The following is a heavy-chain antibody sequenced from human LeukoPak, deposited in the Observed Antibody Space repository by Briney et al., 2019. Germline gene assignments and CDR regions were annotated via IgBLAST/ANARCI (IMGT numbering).Heavy chain of an antibody. V-gene: IGHV4-59*01. Sequence: SETLSLTCTVSGGSISSYYWSWIRQPPGKGLEWIGYIYYSGSTNYNPSLKSRVTISVDTSKNQFSLKLSSVTAADTAVYYCARGFAVEQLQRGGFDPWGQGTLVTVSS. CDR2: IYYSGST. D-gene: IGHD6-6*01. CDR3: ARGFAVEQLQRGGFDP. CDR1: GGSISSYY. J-gene: IGHJ5*02.